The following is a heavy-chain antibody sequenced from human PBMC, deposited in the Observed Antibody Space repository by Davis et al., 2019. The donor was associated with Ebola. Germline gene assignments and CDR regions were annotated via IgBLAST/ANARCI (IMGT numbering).Heavy chain of an antibody. D-gene: IGHD2-2*01. CDR1: GFTFTSSA. V-gene: IGHV1-58*01. J-gene: IGHJ6*03. CDR2: IVVGSGNT. CDR3: AADRPGDIVVVPAESEDYYYYMDV. Sequence: SVKVSCKASGFTFTSSAVQWVRQARGQRLEWIGWIVVGSGNTNYAQKFQERVTITRDMSTSTAYMELSSLRSEDTAVYYCAADRPGDIVVVPAESEDYYYYMDVWGKGTTVTVSS.